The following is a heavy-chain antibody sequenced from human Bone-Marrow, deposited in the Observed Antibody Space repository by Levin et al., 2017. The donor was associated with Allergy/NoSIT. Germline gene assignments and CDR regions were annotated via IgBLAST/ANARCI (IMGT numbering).Heavy chain of an antibody. J-gene: IGHJ4*02. CDR3: ARDAYGESGGYYADY. CDR1: GFTFSSYW. V-gene: IGHV3-7*04. D-gene: IGHD3-10*01. CDR2: INQDGSDR. Sequence: GGSLRLSCAASGFTFSSYWMTWVRQVPGIGVEWVANINQDGSDRYYVDSVKGRFTISRDNAKNSLFLQMNSLRAEDTALYYCARDAYGESGGYYADYWGQGTLVTVSS.